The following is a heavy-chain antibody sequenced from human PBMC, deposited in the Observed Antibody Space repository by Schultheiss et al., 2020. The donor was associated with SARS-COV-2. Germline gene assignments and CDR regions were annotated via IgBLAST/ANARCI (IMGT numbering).Heavy chain of an antibody. CDR2: ISSSSSYI. J-gene: IGHJ6*02. CDR3: ARDSRDVITIFGVDIGFGYYYYGMDV. Sequence: GGSLSLSCAASGFTFSSYAMSWVRQAPGKGLEWVSSISSSSSYIYYADSVKGRFTISRDNAKNTLYLQMNSLRAEDTAVYYCARDSRDVITIFGVDIGFGYYYYGMDVWGQGTTVTVSS. CDR1: GFTFSSYA. V-gene: IGHV3-21*01. D-gene: IGHD3-3*01.